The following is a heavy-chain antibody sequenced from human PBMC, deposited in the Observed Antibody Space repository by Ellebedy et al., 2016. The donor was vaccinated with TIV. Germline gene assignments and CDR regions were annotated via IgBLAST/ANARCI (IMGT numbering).Heavy chain of an antibody. J-gene: IGHJ5*02. V-gene: IGHV3-23*01. D-gene: IGHD3-22*01. CDR3: ATRGHSIGWFAD. CDR1: GFIFSDYA. CDR2: ISGRGEST. Sequence: PGGSLRLSCATSGFIFSDYAISWVRQPPGKGLEWVSTISGRGESTFAADSVKGLFTISRDFSKRTVYLQMNSLRVEDTAVYFCATRGHSIGWFADWGQGTLVTVSS.